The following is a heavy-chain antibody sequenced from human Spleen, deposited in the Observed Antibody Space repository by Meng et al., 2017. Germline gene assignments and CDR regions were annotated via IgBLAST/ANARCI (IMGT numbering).Heavy chain of an antibody. Sequence: GESLKISCAASGFTFSSYAMHWVRQAPGKGLEWVAVISNDGSNKYYADSVKGRFTISRDNYKNTLYLQMNSLRAEDTAVYNYERDERGYCSGGGGLPCDYWGQGTLVTVSS. CDR2: ISNDGSNK. CDR3: ERDERGYCSGGGGLPCDY. CDR1: GFTFSSYA. V-gene: IGHV3-30*04. J-gene: IGHJ4*02. D-gene: IGHD2-15*01.